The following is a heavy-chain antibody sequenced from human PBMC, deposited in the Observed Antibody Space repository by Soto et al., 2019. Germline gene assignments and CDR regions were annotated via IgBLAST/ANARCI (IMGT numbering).Heavy chain of an antibody. D-gene: IGHD6-13*01. CDR3: ARDIAAAGIHYYYYYGMDV. J-gene: IGHJ6*02. CDR1: GGTFSSYA. Sequence: SVKVSCKASGGTFSSYAISWVRQAPGQGLEWMGRIIPILGIANYAQKFQGRVTITADKSTSTAYMELSSLRSEDTAVYYCARDIAAAGIHYYYYYGMDVWGQGTTVTVSS. V-gene: IGHV1-69*04. CDR2: IIPILGIA.